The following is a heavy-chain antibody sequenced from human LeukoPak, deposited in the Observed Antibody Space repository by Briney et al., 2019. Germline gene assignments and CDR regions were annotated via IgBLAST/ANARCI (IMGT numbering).Heavy chain of an antibody. CDR2: INHSGST. Sequence: PSETLSLTCAVSGGSFSSYYWSWIRQPPGKGLEWIGEINHSGSTNYNPSVKSRVTISVDTSKNQLSLKLSSVTAADTAVYYCARTTMVRGTYYIDVWGKGTTVTISS. CDR1: GGSFSSYY. J-gene: IGHJ6*03. V-gene: IGHV4-34*01. D-gene: IGHD3-10*01. CDR3: ARTTMVRGTYYIDV.